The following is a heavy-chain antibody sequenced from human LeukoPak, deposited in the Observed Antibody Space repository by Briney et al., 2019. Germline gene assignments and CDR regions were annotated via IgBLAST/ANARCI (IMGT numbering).Heavy chain of an antibody. Sequence: GGSLRLSCAASGFTFSRYGMHWVRQAPGKGLEYVSSVSGNGGSTYYANSVKGRFIISRDNSKNTLYLQMGSLRAEDMAVYYCAKGQGSGAFNYWGQGTLVTASS. V-gene: IGHV3-64*01. CDR1: GFTFSRYG. J-gene: IGHJ4*02. CDR2: VSGNGGST. D-gene: IGHD6-25*01. CDR3: AKGQGSGAFNY.